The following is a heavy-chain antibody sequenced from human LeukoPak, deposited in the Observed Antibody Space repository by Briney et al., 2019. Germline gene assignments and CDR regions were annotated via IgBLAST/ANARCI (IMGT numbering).Heavy chain of an antibody. CDR3: ARAIRSYQAFDI. Sequence: GASVKVSCKASGYTFTDYYIHWVRQAPGQGLDWMAWINPNSGGSRFAQKFQDRVTMTRDTSISTAYMELSRLRSDDTAVYYCARAIRSYQAFDIWGQGTMVTVSS. CDR2: INPNSGGS. V-gene: IGHV1-2*02. J-gene: IGHJ3*02. D-gene: IGHD2-2*01. CDR1: GYTFTDYY.